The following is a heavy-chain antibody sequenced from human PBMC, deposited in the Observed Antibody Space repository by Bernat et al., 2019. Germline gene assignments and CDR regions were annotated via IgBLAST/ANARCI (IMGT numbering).Heavy chain of an antibody. CDR2: INHSGST. V-gene: IGHV4-34*01. Sequence: QVQLQQWGAGLLKPSETLSLTCAVYGGSFSGYYWSWIRQPPGKGLEWIGEINHSGSTNYNPSLKSRVPITRSTSQNQFSLKLSSGAAADKAVYYCGGEGGVAAGTKWGQGTLVTVSS. CDR3: GGEGGVAAGTK. CDR1: GGSFSGYY. J-gene: IGHJ4*02. D-gene: IGHD6-13*01.